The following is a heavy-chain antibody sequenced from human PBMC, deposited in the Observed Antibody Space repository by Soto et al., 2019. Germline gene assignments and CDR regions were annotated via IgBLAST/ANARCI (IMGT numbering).Heavy chain of an antibody. Sequence: DVQLFESGGGLVEPGESLRLSCTTPRLIFKDFAMIGFRQAPGKGLEWVSTITASDDITYSADSVRGRFRISRDDSANTLFLQMSSLRGDDTATYYCTKGDSSGYFDPSTGYSTPDHWGQGTQVTVSS. CDR3: TKGDSSGYFDPSTGYSTPDH. CDR2: ITASDDIT. CDR1: RLIFKDFA. D-gene: IGHD2-15*01. J-gene: IGHJ5*02. V-gene: IGHV3-23*01.